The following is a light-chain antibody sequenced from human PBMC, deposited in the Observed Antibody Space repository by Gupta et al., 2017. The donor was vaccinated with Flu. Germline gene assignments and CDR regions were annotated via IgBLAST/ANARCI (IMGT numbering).Light chain of an antibody. CDR2: KAS. V-gene: IGKV1-5*03. CDR1: QSISSS. Sequence: PSTLSASVGDRVTITCRASQSISSSLAWYQQKAGKAPKLLIYKASSLESGVPSRFSGSGSGTEFTLTISSLQPDDFATYYCLQDNNYPWTFGQGTKVEIK. CDR3: LQDNNYPWT. J-gene: IGKJ1*01.